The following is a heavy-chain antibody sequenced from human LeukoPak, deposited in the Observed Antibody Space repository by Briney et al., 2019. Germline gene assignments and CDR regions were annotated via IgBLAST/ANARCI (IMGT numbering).Heavy chain of an antibody. Sequence: KSSETLSLTCAVSGGSISSSNWWSWVRQFPGKGLEWIGEIYHSGSINYSPSLKSRVTISVDKSKNQFSLKLSSVTAADTAVYYCARTNYGDYAHDAFDIWGQGTMVTVSS. D-gene: IGHD4-17*01. J-gene: IGHJ3*02. CDR3: ARTNYGDYAHDAFDI. V-gene: IGHV4-4*02. CDR2: IYHSGSI. CDR1: GGSISSSNW.